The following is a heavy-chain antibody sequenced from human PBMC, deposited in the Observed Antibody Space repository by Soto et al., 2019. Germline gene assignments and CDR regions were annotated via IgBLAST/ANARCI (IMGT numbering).Heavy chain of an antibody. Sequence: QVQLVQSGAEVKKPGASVKVTCKASGYTFTSFAIHWVRQAPGQRLEWMGWINGGNGDTKYSQKFQGRVTITSDTTARTAYMDMSIMRYEDTAVYYCAGVYDSSGYYYFDYWGQGTLVTVSS. D-gene: IGHD3-22*01. CDR2: INGGNGDT. V-gene: IGHV1-3*01. CDR1: GYTFTSFA. J-gene: IGHJ4*02. CDR3: AGVYDSSGYYYFDY.